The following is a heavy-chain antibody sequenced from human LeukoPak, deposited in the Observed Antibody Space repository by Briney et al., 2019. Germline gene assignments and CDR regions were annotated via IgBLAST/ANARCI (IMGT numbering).Heavy chain of an antibody. CDR2: ISSSSSYI. CDR3: ARELFEPTNWFDP. CDR1: GFAFNSYS. Sequence: GGSLRLSCAASGFAFNSYSMNWVRQAPGKGLEWVSSISSSSSYIYYADSVKGRFTISRDNAKNSLYLQMNSLRAEDTAVYYCARELFEPTNWFDPWGQGTLVTVSS. J-gene: IGHJ5*02. D-gene: IGHD3-16*01. V-gene: IGHV3-21*01.